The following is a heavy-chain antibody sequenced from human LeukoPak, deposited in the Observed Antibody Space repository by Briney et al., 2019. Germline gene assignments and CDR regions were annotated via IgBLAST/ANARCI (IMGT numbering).Heavy chain of an antibody. CDR3: ARHTNRIAAAVGYYDYYMDV. V-gene: IGHV5-51*01. CDR1: GYRFTSYW. D-gene: IGHD6-13*01. CDR2: IYPGDSDT. Sequence: GESLKISLKGSGYRFTSYWIGWVRPMPGKGLEWMGIIYPGDSDTRYSRSFQGQVTISADKSISTAYLQWSSLKASDTAMYYCARHTNRIAAAVGYYDYYMDVWGKGTTVTVSS. J-gene: IGHJ6*03.